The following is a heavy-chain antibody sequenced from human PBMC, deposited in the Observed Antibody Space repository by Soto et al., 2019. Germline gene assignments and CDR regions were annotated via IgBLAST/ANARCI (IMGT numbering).Heavy chain of an antibody. CDR2: ISVSGDST. CDR3: AINGAWYFAY. Sequence: GGSLRLSCAASGFTFSSYAMSWVRQAPGKGLEWVSSISVSGDSTYFADSVTGRFTISRDNSKNTLFLHMNSLRAEDTAVYYCAINGAWYFAYWGQGTLVTVSS. CDR1: GFTFSSYA. V-gene: IGHV3-23*01. J-gene: IGHJ4*02. D-gene: IGHD4-17*01.